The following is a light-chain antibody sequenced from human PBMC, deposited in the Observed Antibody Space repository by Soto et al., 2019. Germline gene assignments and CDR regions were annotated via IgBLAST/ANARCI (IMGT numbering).Light chain of an antibody. J-gene: IGKJ5*01. CDR2: DAS. V-gene: IGKV3D-15*01. CDR3: QQYGSSLSIT. Sequence: EIVMTQSPATLSVSPGERATLSCRASQSVGSNLAWYQQKPGQAPRLLIYDASNRATGIPARFSGSGSGTDFTLTISSLEPEDFAVYYCQQYGSSLSITFGQGTRLEIK. CDR1: QSVGSN.